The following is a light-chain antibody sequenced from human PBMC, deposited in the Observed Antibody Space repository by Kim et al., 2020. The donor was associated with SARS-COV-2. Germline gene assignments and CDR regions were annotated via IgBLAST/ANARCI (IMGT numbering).Light chain of an antibody. CDR1: ALPKQY. V-gene: IGLV3-25*03. CDR3: QSADSSGTYV. Sequence: SYELTQPPSVSVSPGQTARITCSGDALPKQYAYWYQQKPGQAPVLVIYKDSERPSGIPERFSGSSSGTTVTLTISGVQAEDEDEYYCQSADSSGTYVFGT. J-gene: IGLJ1*01. CDR2: KDS.